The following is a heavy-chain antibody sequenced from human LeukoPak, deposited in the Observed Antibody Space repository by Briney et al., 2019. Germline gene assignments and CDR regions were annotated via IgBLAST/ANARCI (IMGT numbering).Heavy chain of an antibody. D-gene: IGHD1-26*01. V-gene: IGHV3-66*01. Sequence: PGGSLRLSCAASGFIVSSNYMSWVRQAPGKGLEWVSAIYSGADSYYADSVKGRFTISRDISKNTLYLQMNSLRVEDTAVYYCARAPSYRYAMDVWGQGTTVTVSS. J-gene: IGHJ6*02. CDR3: ARAPSYRYAMDV. CDR1: GFIVSSNY. CDR2: IYSGADS.